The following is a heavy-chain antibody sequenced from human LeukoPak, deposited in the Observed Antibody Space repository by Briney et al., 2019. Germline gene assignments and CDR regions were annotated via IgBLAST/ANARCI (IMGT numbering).Heavy chain of an antibody. CDR2: ISAYNGNT. Sequence: ASVKVSCKASGYTFTSYGISWVRQAPGQGLEWMGWISAYNGNTNYAQKLQGSVTMTTDTSTSTAYMELRSLRSDDTAVYYCARESFSRRAGITMVRGVITYWGQGTLVTVSS. D-gene: IGHD3-10*01. CDR1: GYTFTSYG. J-gene: IGHJ4*02. CDR3: ARESFSRRAGITMVRGVITY. V-gene: IGHV1-18*01.